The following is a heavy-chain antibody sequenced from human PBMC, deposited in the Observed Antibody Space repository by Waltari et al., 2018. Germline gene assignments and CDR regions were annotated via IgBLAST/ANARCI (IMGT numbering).Heavy chain of an antibody. CDR3: ARKGRRNWFNP. CDR2: INHSGRT. CDR1: GGSFSGYY. V-gene: IGHV4-34*01. J-gene: IGHJ5*02. Sequence: QVQLQQRGAGLLKPSETLSLTCAVYGGSFSGYYWRWIRKPPGKGLEWIGEINHSGRTHYNPSLKSRVTISVATSKNQFSLKLSSVTAADTAVYYCARKGRRNWFNPWGQGTLVTVSS.